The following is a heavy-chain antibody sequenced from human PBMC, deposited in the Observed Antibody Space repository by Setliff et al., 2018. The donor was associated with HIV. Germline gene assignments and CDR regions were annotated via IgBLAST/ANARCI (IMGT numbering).Heavy chain of an antibody. V-gene: IGHV5-51*01. Sequence: GESLKISCKGSGYSFTNYWIGWVRQMPGKGLEWMGFIYPGDSDTRYSPSFQGQVTISADKSINTAYLQWTTLKASDSAIFYCARNHLNYASGNTKTSGAYYFDSWGQGTLVTVSS. D-gene: IGHD3-10*01. J-gene: IGHJ4*02. CDR1: GYSFTNYW. CDR2: IYPGDSDT. CDR3: ARNHLNYASGNTKTSGAYYFDS.